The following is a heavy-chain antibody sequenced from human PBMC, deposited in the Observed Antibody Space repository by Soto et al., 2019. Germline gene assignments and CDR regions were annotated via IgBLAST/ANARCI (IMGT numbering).Heavy chain of an antibody. V-gene: IGHV1-2*04. CDR1: GYTFNAYY. J-gene: IGHJ6*02. CDR3: AGGAVTGPVYYYYGMDV. CDR2: INPNSGGT. Sequence: ASVKVSCKASGYTFNAYYMHCVRQAPGQVLEWMGWINPNSGGTNYAQNFQGWVTMTRDTSISTAYMELSRLKSDDTAVYYCAGGAVTGPVYYYYGMDVWGQGTTVTVSS.